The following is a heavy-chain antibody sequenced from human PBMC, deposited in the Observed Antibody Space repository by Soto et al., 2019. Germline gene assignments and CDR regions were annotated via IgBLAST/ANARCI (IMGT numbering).Heavy chain of an antibody. J-gene: IGHJ3*02. D-gene: IGHD2-15*01. V-gene: IGHV4-39*01. CDR3: ARGLSVVVVAATVGAFDI. CDR1: GGSISSSSYY. Sequence: SETLSLTCTVSGGSISSSSYYWGWIRQPPGKGLEWIGSIYYSGSTYYNPSLKSRVTISVDTSKNQFSLKLSSVTAADTAVYYCARGLSVVVVAATVGAFDIWGQGTMVTVSS. CDR2: IYYSGST.